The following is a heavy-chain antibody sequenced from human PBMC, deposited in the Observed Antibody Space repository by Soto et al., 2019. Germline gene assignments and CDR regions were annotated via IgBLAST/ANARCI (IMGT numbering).Heavy chain of an antibody. CDR1: VGSISSNDCY. CDR2: IYYSGNT. CDR3: ARLSGRWQSWFDP. D-gene: IGHD6-13*01. V-gene: IGHV4-31*03. Sequence: QVQLQESGPGLVKPSETLSLTCIVSVGSISSNDCYWSWIRQHPGKGLEWIGYIYYSGNTYYNPSLKSRVTILVDTSKNQFSLKVSSVTAADTAVYYCARLSGRWQSWFDPWGQGTLVTVSS. J-gene: IGHJ5*02.